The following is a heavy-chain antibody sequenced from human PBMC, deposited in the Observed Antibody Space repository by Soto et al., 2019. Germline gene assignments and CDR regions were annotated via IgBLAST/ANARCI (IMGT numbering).Heavy chain of an antibody. CDR2: IYYSGST. J-gene: IGHJ6*02. CDR1: GGSISSSSYY. Sequence: SETLSLTCTVSGGSISSSSYYWGWIRQPPGKGLGWIGSIYYSGSTYYNPSLKSRVTISVDTSKNQFSLKLSSVTAADTAVYYCAEEGGEVFPGGYYYYYGMDVWGQGTTVTVS. CDR3: AEEGGEVFPGGYYYYYGMDV. V-gene: IGHV4-39*01. D-gene: IGHD3-10*01.